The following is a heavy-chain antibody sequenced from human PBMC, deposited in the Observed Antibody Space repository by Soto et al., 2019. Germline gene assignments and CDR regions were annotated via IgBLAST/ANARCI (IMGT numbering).Heavy chain of an antibody. J-gene: IGHJ6*02. D-gene: IGHD6-6*01. CDR3: ARPEYSSSSYGKDV. CDR2: ISSSSSTI. CDR1: GFTFSSYS. Sequence: GGSLRLSCAASGFTFSSYSMNWVRQAPGKGLEWVSYISSSSSTIYYADSVKGRFTISRDNAKNSLYLQMNSLRDEDTAVYYCARPEYSSSSYGKDVWGQGTTVTVS. V-gene: IGHV3-48*02.